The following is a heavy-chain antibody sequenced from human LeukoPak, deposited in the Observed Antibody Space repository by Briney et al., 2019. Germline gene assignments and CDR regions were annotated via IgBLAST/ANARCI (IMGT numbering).Heavy chain of an antibody. CDR1: GFTFSSYG. CDR3: AREVAVSGTENGAFNV. Sequence: PGRSLRLSCAASGFTFSSYGMHWVRQAPGKGLEWVAVIWYDGSNKYYADSVKGRFTISRDNSENTLHLQMNSLRAEDTAVYFCAREVAVSGTENGAFNVWGPGTTVTVSS. J-gene: IGHJ6*02. CDR2: IWYDGSNK. D-gene: IGHD6-19*01. V-gene: IGHV3-33*01.